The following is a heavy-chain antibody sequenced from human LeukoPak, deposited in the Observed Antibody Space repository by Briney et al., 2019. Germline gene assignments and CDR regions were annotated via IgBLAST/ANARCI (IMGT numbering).Heavy chain of an antibody. CDR2: ISETGGGT. V-gene: IGHV3-23*01. J-gene: IGHJ4*02. CDR3: DASDF. CDR1: GFTIATYA. Sequence: GGSLRLSCAASGFTIATYAMGWVRQSPGKGLEWVSTISETGGGTHYANSVRGRFTIYRDNSKNTLYLQMNSLRAEDTAIYYCDASDFWGQGTLVTVSS.